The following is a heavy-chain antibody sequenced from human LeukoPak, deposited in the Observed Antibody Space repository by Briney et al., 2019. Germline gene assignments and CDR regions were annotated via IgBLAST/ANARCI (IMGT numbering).Heavy chain of an antibody. J-gene: IGHJ6*01. V-gene: IGHV1-69*10. CDR2: IIPILGTT. Sequence: SVKVSCKASGGTFSSNAIIWVRQAPGQGLEWMGGIIPILGTTNYAQKFQGRVTVTADKSTSTAYMELSSLRSEDTAVYYCAREVLAVADTDYNYYGIDVWGKGTTVSVSP. CDR3: AREVLAVADTDYNYYGIDV. CDR1: GGTFSSNA. D-gene: IGHD6-19*01.